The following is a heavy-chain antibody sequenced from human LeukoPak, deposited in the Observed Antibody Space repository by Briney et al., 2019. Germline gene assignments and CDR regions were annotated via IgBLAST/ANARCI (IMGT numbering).Heavy chain of an antibody. D-gene: IGHD4-17*01. V-gene: IGHV5-51*01. CDR1: GSSFTSYW. Sequence: LGESLKIPCQGSGSSFTSYWIGWVRQLPGKGLEWMGIIFPGDSNTRYSPSFQGQVTISADKSISTAYLQWSSLKASDTAMYYCVRRFYGDYDLGYWGQGTLVTVS. CDR2: IFPGDSNT. CDR3: VRRFYGDYDLGY. J-gene: IGHJ4*02.